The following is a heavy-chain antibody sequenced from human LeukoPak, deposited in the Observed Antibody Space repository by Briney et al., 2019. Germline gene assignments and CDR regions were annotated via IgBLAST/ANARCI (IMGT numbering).Heavy chain of an antibody. CDR1: GGSFSGYY. D-gene: IGHD2-2*01. Sequence: SETLSLTCAVYGGSFSGYYWSWIRQPPGKGLEWIGEINHSGSTNYNPSLKSRVTISVDTSKNQFSLKLSSVTAADTAVYYCARGQYIVVVPAAEGVSWFDPWGQGTLVTVSS. CDR2: INHSGST. J-gene: IGHJ5*02. V-gene: IGHV4-34*01. CDR3: ARGQYIVVVPAAEGVSWFDP.